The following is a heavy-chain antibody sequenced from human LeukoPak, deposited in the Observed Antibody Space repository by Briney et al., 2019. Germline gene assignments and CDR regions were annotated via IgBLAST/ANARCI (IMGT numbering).Heavy chain of an antibody. Sequence: GASVKVSCKASGGTFSSYAISWVRQAPGQGLEWMGGIIPIFGTANYAQKFQGRVTITADESTSTAYMELSSLRSEDTAVYYCARDFDCGDYGPQSYPGYWGQGTLVTVSS. CDR3: ARDFDCGDYGPQSYPGY. CDR2: IIPIFGTA. D-gene: IGHD4-17*01. CDR1: GGTFSSYA. J-gene: IGHJ4*02. V-gene: IGHV1-69*13.